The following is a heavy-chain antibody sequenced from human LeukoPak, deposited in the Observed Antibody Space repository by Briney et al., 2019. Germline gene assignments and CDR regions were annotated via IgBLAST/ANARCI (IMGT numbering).Heavy chain of an antibody. J-gene: IGHJ4*02. CDR1: GYSFTSYW. Sequence: GESLKISCQGSGYSFTSYWIGWVRQMPGKGLEWMGIIYPGDSDTRYSPSLQGQVTISADKSISTAYLQWSSLKASDTAMYYCASSITIFGVAFFYWGQGTLVTVSS. V-gene: IGHV5-51*01. CDR2: IYPGDSDT. CDR3: ASSITIFGVAFFY. D-gene: IGHD3-3*01.